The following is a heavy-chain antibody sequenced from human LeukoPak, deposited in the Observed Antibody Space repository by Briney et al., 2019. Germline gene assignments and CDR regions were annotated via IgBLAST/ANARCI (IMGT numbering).Heavy chain of an antibody. CDR3: ARAYYDFWSGYYYYFDY. V-gene: IGHV4-39*07. J-gene: IGHJ4*02. Sequence: SETLSLTCTVSGGSVSSSSYYWGWIRQPPGKGLEWIGSVYNSGSTYYNPSLKSRVTISVDTSKNQFSLKLSSVTAADTAGYYCARAYYDFWSGYYYYFDYWGQGTLVTVSS. CDR2: VYNSGST. D-gene: IGHD3-3*01. CDR1: GGSVSSSSYY.